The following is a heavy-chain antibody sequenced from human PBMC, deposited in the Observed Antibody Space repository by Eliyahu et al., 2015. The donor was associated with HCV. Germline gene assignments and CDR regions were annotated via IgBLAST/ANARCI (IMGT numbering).Heavy chain of an antibody. V-gene: IGHV3-9*01. Sequence: EVQLVESGGGLVQPGRSLRLSCAASGFTFDDYAMHWVRQAPGKGLEWVSGISWNSGSIGYADSVKGRFTISRDNAKNSLYLQMNSLRAEDTALYYCAKAQAPVSGLYYFDYWGQGTLVTVSS. CDR3: AKAQAPVSGLYYFDY. D-gene: IGHD6-19*01. CDR2: ISWNSGSI. J-gene: IGHJ4*02. CDR1: GFTFDDYA.